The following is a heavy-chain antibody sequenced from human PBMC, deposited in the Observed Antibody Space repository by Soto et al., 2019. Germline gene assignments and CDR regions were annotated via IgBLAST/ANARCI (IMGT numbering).Heavy chain of an antibody. Sequence: AVMFSLNDSGGTFSSYAISWVRQAPGQVLDCIGGIIPIFGTANYAQNFQGRVTITADESTSKAYLELSSLRYEDTAVYYCARESTVYAASGIPHDSKAPVGKVTSSPVNDYYCMDVW. CDR3: ARESTVYAASGIPHDSKAPVGKVTSSPVNDYYCMDV. V-gene: IGHV1-69*13. CDR1: GGTFSSYA. D-gene: IGHD6-13*01. J-gene: IGHJ6*03. CDR2: IIPIFGTA.